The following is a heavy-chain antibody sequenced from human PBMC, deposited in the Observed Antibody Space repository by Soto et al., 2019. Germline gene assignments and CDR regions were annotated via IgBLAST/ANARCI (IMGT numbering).Heavy chain of an antibody. J-gene: IGHJ6*02. CDR1: GGSISSGGYY. Sequence: KPSETLCLTCTVSGGSISSGGYYWSWIRQHPGKGLEWIGYISYRGSTYYNPSLKGRVTISVDTSKNQFSLKLSSVTAPDSAVYYCARALYRYYGMDVWGQGTTVTVSS. V-gene: IGHV4-31*03. CDR3: ARALYRYYGMDV. CDR2: ISYRGST.